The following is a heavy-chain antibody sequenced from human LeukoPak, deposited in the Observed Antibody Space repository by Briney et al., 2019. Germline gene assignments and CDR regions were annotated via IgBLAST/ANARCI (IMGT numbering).Heavy chain of an antibody. D-gene: IGHD6-13*01. CDR1: GFTFDDYA. J-gene: IGHJ6*03. Sequence: TGRSLRLSCAASGFTFDDYAMHWVRQAPGKGLEWVSGISWNSGSIGYADSVKGRFTISRDNAKNSLYLQMNSLRAEDTAVYYCAREGIAAAPEPYYYYYYMDVWGKGTTVTVSS. CDR3: AREGIAAAPEPYYYYYYMDV. V-gene: IGHV3-9*01. CDR2: ISWNSGSI.